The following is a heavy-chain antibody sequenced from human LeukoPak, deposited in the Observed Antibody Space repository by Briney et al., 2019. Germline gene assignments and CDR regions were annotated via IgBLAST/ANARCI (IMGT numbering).Heavy chain of an antibody. V-gene: IGHV3-74*01. J-gene: IGHJ5*02. CDR1: KFTFSSYW. CDR2: IKTDGSTT. CDR3: ARVLSGSWDWFDP. D-gene: IGHD3-22*01. Sequence: QPGGSLRLSCAASKFTFSSYWMHWVRQAPGKGLVWVSRIKTDGSTTNYADFAKGRFTISRDNAKNTLYLQMNSLRAEDTAVYYCARVLSGSWDWFDPWGQGTLVTVSS.